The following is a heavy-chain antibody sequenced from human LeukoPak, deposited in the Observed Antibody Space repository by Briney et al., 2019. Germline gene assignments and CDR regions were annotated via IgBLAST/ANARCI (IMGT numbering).Heavy chain of an antibody. CDR1: GGSISSYY. CDR2: IYYSGST. J-gene: IGHJ4*02. D-gene: IGHD6-6*01. Sequence: PSETLSLTCTVSGGSISSYYWSWIRRPPGKGLEWIGYIYYSGSTNYNPSLKSRVTISVDTSKNQFSLKLSSVTAADTAVYYCATSYSSSSQIDYWGRGTLVTVSS. V-gene: IGHV4-59*01. CDR3: ATSYSSSSQIDY.